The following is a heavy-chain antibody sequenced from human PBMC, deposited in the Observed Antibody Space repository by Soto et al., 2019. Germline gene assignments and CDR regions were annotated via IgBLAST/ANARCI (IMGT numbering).Heavy chain of an antibody. J-gene: IGHJ6*02. Sequence: GGSLRLSCAASGFTFSSYAMNWVRQAPGKGLEWVSAASGSGGSLYYADSVKGRFTISRDNSKNTLYLQMNSLGADDTAIYYCAKAIGSYSPLYYGMDVWGQGTTVTVSS. V-gene: IGHV3-23*01. CDR1: GFTFSSYA. CDR2: ASGSGGSL. CDR3: AKAIGSYSPLYYGMDV. D-gene: IGHD1-26*01.